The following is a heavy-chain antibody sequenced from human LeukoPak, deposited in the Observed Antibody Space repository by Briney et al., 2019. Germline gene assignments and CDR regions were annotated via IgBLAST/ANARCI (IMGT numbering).Heavy chain of an antibody. CDR1: GGSVSSSSYY. D-gene: IGHD2-21*01. CDR3: ARYIAALMDY. J-gene: IGHJ4*02. Sequence: PSETLSLTCTVSGGSVSSSSYYWGWIRQPPGKGLEWIGSIYYSGSTYYNPSLKSRVTISADTSKNQFSLKLSSVTAADTAVYYCARYIAALMDYWGQGTLVTVSS. V-gene: IGHV4-39*01. CDR2: IYYSGST.